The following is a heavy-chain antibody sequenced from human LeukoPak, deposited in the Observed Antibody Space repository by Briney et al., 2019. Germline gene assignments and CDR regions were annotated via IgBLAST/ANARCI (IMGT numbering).Heavy chain of an antibody. D-gene: IGHD4-23*01. J-gene: IGHJ1*01. Sequence: SETLSLICAVYGGSLSAYYWTWIRQPPGKGLEWIGEINHGGSTNYNPSLKSRVTISIDTSKNQFSLKLSSVTAADTAFYYCARYLDYGGNSRVFQHWGQGTLVTVSS. CDR3: ARYLDYGGNSRVFQH. CDR2: INHGGST. V-gene: IGHV4-34*01. CDR1: GGSLSAYY.